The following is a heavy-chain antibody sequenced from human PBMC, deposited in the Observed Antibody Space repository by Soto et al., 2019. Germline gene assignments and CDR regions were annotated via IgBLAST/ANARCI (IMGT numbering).Heavy chain of an antibody. Sequence: EVRLVESGGGLVQPGGSLRLSCAASGVTVGNNYMSWVRQAPGKGLEWVSVTYSGGDTRYADSVKGRFTMSRDSTKNTVYLQMGSRSAEDTAVYFGARNGPVTAVGYWGQGSLVTVSS. J-gene: IGHJ4*02. D-gene: IGHD4-17*01. V-gene: IGHV3-66*01. CDR1: GVTVGNNY. CDR2: TYSGGDT. CDR3: ARNGPVTAVGY.